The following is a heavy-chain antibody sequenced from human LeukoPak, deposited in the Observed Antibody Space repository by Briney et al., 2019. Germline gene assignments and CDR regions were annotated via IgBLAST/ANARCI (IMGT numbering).Heavy chain of an antibody. CDR1: GGSISSSNW. CDR3: ARRHARQWLAVAFDI. J-gene: IGHJ3*02. CDR2: IYYSGST. Sequence: SETLSLTCAVSGGSISSSNWRSWVRQPPGKGLEWIGSIYYSGSTYYNPSLKSRVTISVDTSKNQFSLKLSSVTAADTAVYYCARRHARQWLAVAFDIWGQGTMVTVSS. V-gene: IGHV4-39*01. D-gene: IGHD6-19*01.